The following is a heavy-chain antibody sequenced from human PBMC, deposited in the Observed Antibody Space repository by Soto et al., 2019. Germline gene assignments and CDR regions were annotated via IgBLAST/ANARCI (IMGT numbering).Heavy chain of an antibody. Sequence: SVKVSCKASGGTFSSYAISWVRQAPGQGLEWMGGIIPIFGTANYAQKFQGRVTITADKSTSTAYMELSSLRSEDTAVYYCARDPDSAGWFDPWGQGTLVAVSS. CDR2: IIPIFGTA. J-gene: IGHJ5*02. D-gene: IGHD3-22*01. CDR3: ARDPDSAGWFDP. V-gene: IGHV1-69*06. CDR1: GGTFSSYA.